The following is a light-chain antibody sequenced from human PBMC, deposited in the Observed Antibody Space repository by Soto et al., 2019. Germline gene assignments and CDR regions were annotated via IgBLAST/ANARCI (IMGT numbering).Light chain of an antibody. CDR3: SSYTTSSTLVV. J-gene: IGLJ3*02. Sequence: QSALTQAASLSGSPGQSITISCTGTSSDVGSFAFVSWYQQHPGKAPKLIIYEVTHRPSGVSNRFSGSKSGNTASLTISGLQAEDEAEYFCSSYTTSSTLVVFGGGTKVTVL. CDR2: EVT. V-gene: IGLV2-14*01. CDR1: SSDVGSFAF.